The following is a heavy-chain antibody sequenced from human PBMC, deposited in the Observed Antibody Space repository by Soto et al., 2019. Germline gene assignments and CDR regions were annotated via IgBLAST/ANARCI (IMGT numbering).Heavy chain of an antibody. D-gene: IGHD3-22*01. Sequence: EVQLLESGRGLVQPGGSLRLSCAASGFTFSSYAMSWVRQAPGKGLEWVSAIGGSGGTTYYAGSVKGRFSISRDNSKKTLYLQTNSLRVEDTATYYCAKDRPYNYDSSAYSAEYFDVWGRGTLVTVSS. CDR1: GFTFSSYA. V-gene: IGHV3-23*01. CDR3: AKDRPYNYDSSAYSAEYFDV. J-gene: IGHJ2*01. CDR2: IGGSGGTT.